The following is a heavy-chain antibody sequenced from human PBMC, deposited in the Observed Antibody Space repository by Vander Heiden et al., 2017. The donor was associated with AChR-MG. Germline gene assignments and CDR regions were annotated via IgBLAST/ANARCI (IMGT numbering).Heavy chain of an antibody. D-gene: IGHD4-4*01. Sequence: QVQLVQSGAEVKKPGASVKVSCKASGYTFTSYAMHWVRQAPGQRLEWMGWINAGNGNTKYSQKFQGRVTITRDTSASTAYMELSSLRSEDTAVYYCASLSVGLHDYYMDVWGKGTTVTVSS. CDR3: ASLSVGLHDYYMDV. V-gene: IGHV1-3*01. J-gene: IGHJ6*03. CDR1: GYTFTSYA. CDR2: INAGNGNT.